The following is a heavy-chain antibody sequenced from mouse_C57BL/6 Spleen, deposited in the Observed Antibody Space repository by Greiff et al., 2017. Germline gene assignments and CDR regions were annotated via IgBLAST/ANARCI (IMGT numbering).Heavy chain of an antibody. CDR2: ILPGDGDT. Sequence: QVQLQQSGPELVKPGASVKLSCKATGYAFSGSWMKWVKQRPGKGLEWIGRILPGDGDTNYNGKFKGKATVTADQTSSTAYMQRSSLTSEDSAVCFCARYLLGSDMDYWGQGTTLTVSS. CDR3: ARYLLGSDMDY. V-gene: IGHV1-82*01. CDR1: GYAFSGSW. J-gene: IGHJ4*01. D-gene: IGHD1-1*01.